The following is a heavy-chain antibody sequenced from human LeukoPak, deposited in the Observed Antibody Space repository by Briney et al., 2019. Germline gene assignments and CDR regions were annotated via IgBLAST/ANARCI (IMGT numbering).Heavy chain of an antibody. CDR3: SSTVLGPGGAFDI. D-gene: IGHD6-6*01. J-gene: IGHJ3*02. Sequence: GGSLRLSCAASGFTFSDYYMSCIRQAPGKGLEWVSAISGSGGSTYYADSVKGRFTISRDNSKNTLYLQINRQRPEHTPRYVCSSTVLGPGGAFDIWGQGTMVTVSS. CDR1: GFTFSDYY. CDR2: ISGSGGST. V-gene: IGHV3-23*01.